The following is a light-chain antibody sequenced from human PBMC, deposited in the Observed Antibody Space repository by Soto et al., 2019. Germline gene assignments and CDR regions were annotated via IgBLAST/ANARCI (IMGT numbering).Light chain of an antibody. CDR3: QQYGSSSPWT. Sequence: DIQMTQSPSTLSASVGDRVTITCRASQSISSWLAWYQQKPGRAPKLLIYKASSFETGVPSRFSGSGSGTEFTLILSSMQPDDFASYYCQQYGSSSPWTFGQGNKVEIK. CDR2: KAS. CDR1: QSISSW. J-gene: IGKJ1*01. V-gene: IGKV1-5*03.